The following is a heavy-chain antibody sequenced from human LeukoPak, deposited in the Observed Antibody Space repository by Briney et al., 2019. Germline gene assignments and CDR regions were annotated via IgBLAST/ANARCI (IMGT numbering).Heavy chain of an antibody. CDR3: ARAVAGTLVRFDY. CDR1: GGSISSYY. J-gene: IGHJ4*02. D-gene: IGHD6-19*01. CDR2: IYYSGGT. V-gene: IGHV4-59*08. Sequence: SETLSLTCTVSGGSISSYYWSWIRQPPGRGLEWIGCIYYSGGTKYNPSLTSRVTISVDTSKNQFSLQLTSVTAADTAVYYCARAVAGTLVRFDYWGQGTLVTVSS.